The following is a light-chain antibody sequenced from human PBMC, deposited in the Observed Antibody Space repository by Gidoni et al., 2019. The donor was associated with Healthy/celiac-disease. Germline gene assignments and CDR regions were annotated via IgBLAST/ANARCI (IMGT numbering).Light chain of an antibody. CDR3: QQYNNWPPWT. CDR1: QSVNSN. J-gene: IGKJ1*01. V-gene: IGKV3-15*01. CDR2: GAS. Sequence: EIVMTQSPATLSVSPGERATLSCRASQSVNSNLAWYQQKPGQAPRLLIYGASTRVTGIPARFSGSGSGTEFTLTISSLQSEDFVVYYCQQYNNWPPWTFGQGTNVEIK.